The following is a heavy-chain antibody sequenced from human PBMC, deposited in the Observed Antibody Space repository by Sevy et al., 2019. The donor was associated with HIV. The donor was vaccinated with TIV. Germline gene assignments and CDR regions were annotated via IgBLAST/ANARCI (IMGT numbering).Heavy chain of an antibody. CDR3: ARAPPTMVRGVTPFDY. J-gene: IGHJ4*02. Sequence: SETLSLTCAVSGYSISSGYYWGWIRQPPGKGLEWIGSIYHSGSTYYNPSLKSRVTISVDTSKNQFSLKLSSVTAADTAVYYCARAPPTMVRGVTPFDYWGQGTLVTVSS. CDR2: IYHSGST. CDR1: GYSISSGYY. D-gene: IGHD3-10*01. V-gene: IGHV4-38-2*01.